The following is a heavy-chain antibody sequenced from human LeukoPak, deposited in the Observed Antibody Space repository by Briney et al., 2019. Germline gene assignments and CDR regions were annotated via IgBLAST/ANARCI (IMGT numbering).Heavy chain of an antibody. CDR3: ARDFRGGYDFWSGYYTPYYFDY. CDR1: GGSISSSGYY. V-gene: IGHV4-39*07. Sequence: SETLSLTCTVSGGSISSSGYYWGWIRQPPGTGLEWIGSMYYSGSTHHNPSLKSRVTISVDTSKNQFSLKLSSVTAADTAVYYCARDFRGGYDFWSGYYTPYYFDYWGQGTLVTVSS. CDR2: MYYSGST. D-gene: IGHD3-3*01. J-gene: IGHJ4*02.